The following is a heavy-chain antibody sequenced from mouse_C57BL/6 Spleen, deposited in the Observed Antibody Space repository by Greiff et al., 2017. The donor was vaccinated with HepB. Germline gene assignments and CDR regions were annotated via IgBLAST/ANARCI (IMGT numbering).Heavy chain of an antibody. CDR1: GFSLTSYG. J-gene: IGHJ3*01. V-gene: IGHV2-2*01. CDR2: IWSGGST. Sequence: QVQLKQSGPGLVQPSQILSITCTVSGFSLTSYGLHWVRQSPGKGLEWLGVIWSGGSTDYNAAFISRLSISKDNSKSQVFFKMNSLQADDTAIYYCARPSDSSGYVAFAYWGQGTLVTVSA. CDR3: ARPSDSSGYVAFAY. D-gene: IGHD3-2*02.